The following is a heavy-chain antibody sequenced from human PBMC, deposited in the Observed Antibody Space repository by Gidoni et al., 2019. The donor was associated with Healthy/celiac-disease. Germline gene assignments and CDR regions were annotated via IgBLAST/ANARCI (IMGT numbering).Heavy chain of an antibody. V-gene: IGHV3-9*01. CDR1: GFTFDDYA. CDR2: ISWNSGSI. Sequence: EVQLVESGGGLVQPGRSLRLSCAASGFTFDDYAMHWVRQDPGKGLEWVSGISWNSGSIGYADSVKGRFTISRDNAKNSLYLQMNSLRAEDTALYYCAKDEGGYYYGMDVWGQGTTVTVSS. CDR3: AKDEGGYYYGMDV. D-gene: IGHD3-16*01. J-gene: IGHJ6*02.